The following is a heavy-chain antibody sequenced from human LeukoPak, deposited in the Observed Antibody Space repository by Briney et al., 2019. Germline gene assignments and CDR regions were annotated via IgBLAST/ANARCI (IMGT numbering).Heavy chain of an antibody. V-gene: IGHV1-2*02. Sequence: ASVKVSCKASGYTFTCYYMHWVRQAPGQGREWMGWINPNSGGTNYAQKFQGRVTMTRDTSICTAYMELSRLRSDGTAVYYCARESRGVAGTDDYWGQGTLVTVSS. CDR2: INPNSGGT. CDR1: GYTFTCYY. J-gene: IGHJ4*02. D-gene: IGHD6-19*01. CDR3: ARESRGVAGTDDY.